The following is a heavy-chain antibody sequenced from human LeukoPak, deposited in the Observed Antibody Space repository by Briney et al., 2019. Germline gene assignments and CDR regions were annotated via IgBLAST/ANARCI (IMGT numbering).Heavy chain of an antibody. CDR2: IYPGDSDT. V-gene: IGHV5-51*01. J-gene: IGHJ6*03. CDR3: ARLSGGSPSNYYMDV. CDR1: GYSFTSYW. Sequence: GESLKISCKGSGYSFTSYWIGWVRQMPGKGLEWMGIIYPGDSDTRYSPSFQGQVTISADKSISTAYLQWSSLKASDTAVYYCARLSGGSPSNYYMDVWGKGTTVTVSS. D-gene: IGHD6-6*01.